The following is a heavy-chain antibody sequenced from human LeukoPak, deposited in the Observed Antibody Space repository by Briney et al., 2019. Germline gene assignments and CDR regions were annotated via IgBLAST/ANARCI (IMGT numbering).Heavy chain of an antibody. J-gene: IGHJ6*02. CDR1: GFTFSSYS. CDR2: ISSSSSSSYI. D-gene: IGHD1-26*01. Sequence: GGSLRLSCAASGFTFSSYSMNWVRQAPGKGLEWVSSISSSSSSSYICYADSVKGRFTISRDNAKNSLYLQMNSLRAEDTAVYYCARVLGWERPYYYYGMDVWGQGTTVTASS. V-gene: IGHV3-21*01. CDR3: ARVLGWERPYYYYGMDV.